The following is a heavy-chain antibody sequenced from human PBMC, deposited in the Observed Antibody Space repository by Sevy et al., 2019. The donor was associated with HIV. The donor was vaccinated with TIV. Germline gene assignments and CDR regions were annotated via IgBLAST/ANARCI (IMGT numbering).Heavy chain of an antibody. Sequence: GGSLRLSCAASGFTFSSYWMSWVRQAPGKGLEWVANIKQDGSEKYYVDSVKGRFTISRDNAKNSLYLQMNSLRAEDTAVYYCARLDPSRSWYIVAPPYYFDYWGQGTLVTVSS. D-gene: IGHD6-13*01. J-gene: IGHJ4*02. CDR3: ARLDPSRSWYIVAPPYYFDY. CDR1: GFTFSSYW. CDR2: IKQDGSEK. V-gene: IGHV3-7*01.